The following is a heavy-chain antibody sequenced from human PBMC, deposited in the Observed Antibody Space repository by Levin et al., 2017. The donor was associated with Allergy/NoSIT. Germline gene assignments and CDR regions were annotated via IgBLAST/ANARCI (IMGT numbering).Heavy chain of an antibody. J-gene: IGHJ6*02. D-gene: IGHD2-15*01. Sequence: SVKVSCKASGGTFNSYAISWVRQAPGQGLEWMGGIIPIFDTTNYAQKFQGRITITADKSTSTAYMELSSLRSEDTAVYYCAGGYVVVAATYYYYGMGVWGQGTTVTVSS. CDR2: IIPIFDTT. CDR1: GGTFNSYA. V-gene: IGHV1-69*06. CDR3: AGGYVVVAATYYYYGMGV.